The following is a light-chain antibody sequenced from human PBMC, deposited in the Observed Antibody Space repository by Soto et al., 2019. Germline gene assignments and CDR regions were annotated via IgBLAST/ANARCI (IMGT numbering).Light chain of an antibody. CDR3: QQYNTYST. CDR2: DAS. CDR1: QSISSS. J-gene: IGKJ3*01. Sequence: DIQMTQSPSTLSASVGDRVTITCRASQSISSSLAWYQQKPGKAPNLLIYDASSLESGVPSRFSGSGSGTEFTLTISSLQPDDFATYYGQQYNTYSTFGPGTKVDIK. V-gene: IGKV1-5*01.